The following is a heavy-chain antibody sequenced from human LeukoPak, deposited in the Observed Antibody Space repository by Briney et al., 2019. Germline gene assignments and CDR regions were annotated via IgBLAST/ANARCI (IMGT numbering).Heavy chain of an antibody. CDR1: GGFITNTNY. V-gene: IGHV4-4*02. J-gene: IGHJ4*02. Sequence: SGTLSLTCGVSGGFITNTNYWTWVRQPPGKGLEWIGEVNLQGSTNYNPSLMGRVAISVDTSENHISLQLTSVTAADTAVYYCAREGGPYRPLDYSGQGTLVTVSS. CDR3: AREGGPYRPLDY. CDR2: VNLQGST.